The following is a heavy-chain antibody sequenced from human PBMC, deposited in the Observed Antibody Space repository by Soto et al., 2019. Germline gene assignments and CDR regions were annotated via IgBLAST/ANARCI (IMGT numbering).Heavy chain of an antibody. J-gene: IGHJ5*02. CDR2: ISAYNGNT. D-gene: IGHD3-16*01. V-gene: IGHV1-18*01. Sequence: ASVKVSCKASGYTFTSYGISWVRQAPGQGLEWMGWISAYNGNTNYAQKLQGRVTMTTDTSTSTAYMELRSLRSDDTAVYYCARAIIGPRIYAANNWFDPWGQGTLVTVAS. CDR1: GYTFTSYG. CDR3: ARAIIGPRIYAANNWFDP.